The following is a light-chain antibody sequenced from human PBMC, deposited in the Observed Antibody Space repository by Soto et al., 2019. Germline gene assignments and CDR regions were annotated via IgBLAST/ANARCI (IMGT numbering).Light chain of an antibody. CDR1: QSAFSRY. CDR3: QQYGNLPLT. Sequence: EIVLTQSPGTLSLSPGERATLSCRASQSAFSRYLAWYQQKPGQAPRLLIYRASSRAIGIPDRFSGSGSGTDFTLTVSRLEPEDFAVYYCQQYGNLPLTFGGGTKVEI. CDR2: RAS. V-gene: IGKV3-20*01. J-gene: IGKJ4*01.